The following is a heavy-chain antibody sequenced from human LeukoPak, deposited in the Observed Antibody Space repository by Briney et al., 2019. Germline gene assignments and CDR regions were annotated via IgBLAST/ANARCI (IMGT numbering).Heavy chain of an antibody. V-gene: IGHV4-39*07. CDR2: IYYSGST. CDR3: ARVAPYCSSTSCQVWDY. J-gene: IGHJ4*02. D-gene: IGHD2-2*01. CDR1: GGSISSSSYS. Sequence: SETLSLTCTVSGGSISSSSYSWGWIRQPPGKGLEWIGSIYYSGSTYYNPSLKSRVTISVDTSKNQFSLKLSSVTAADTAVYYCARVAPYCSSTSCQVWDYWGQGTLVTVSS.